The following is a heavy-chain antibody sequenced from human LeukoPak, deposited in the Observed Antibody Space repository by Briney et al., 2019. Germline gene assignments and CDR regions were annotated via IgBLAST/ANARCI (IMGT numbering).Heavy chain of an antibody. D-gene: IGHD6-13*01. CDR3: ARGSIAAPARFRRRDWFDP. V-gene: IGHV4-34*01. CDR2: INHSGST. CDR1: GGSFSGYY. J-gene: IGHJ5*02. Sequence: SETLSLTCAVYGGSFSGYYWRWIRQPPRKGLEWIGEINHSGSTNYNPSLKSRVTISVDTSKKQFSLKLSSVTAADTAVYYCARGSIAAPARFRRRDWFDPWGQGTLVTVSS.